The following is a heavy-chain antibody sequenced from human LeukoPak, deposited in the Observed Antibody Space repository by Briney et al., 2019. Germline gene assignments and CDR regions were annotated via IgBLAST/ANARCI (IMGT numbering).Heavy chain of an antibody. D-gene: IGHD3-10*01. CDR2: IWYDGSNK. CDR1: GFTFSSYG. J-gene: IGHJ4*02. CDR3: ARDNAAGTIWFGELSH. Sequence: GRSLRLSCAASGFTFSSYGMHWVRQAPGKGLEWVAVIWYDGSNKYYADSVKGRFTISRDNSKNTLYLQMNSLGAEDTAVYYCARDNAAGTIWFGELSHWGQGTLVTVSS. V-gene: IGHV3-33*01.